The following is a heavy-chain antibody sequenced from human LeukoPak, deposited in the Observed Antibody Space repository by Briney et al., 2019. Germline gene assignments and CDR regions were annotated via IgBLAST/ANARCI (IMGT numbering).Heavy chain of an antibody. V-gene: IGHV4-34*01. CDR2: INHSGST. CDR3: AREGPMFDSGSYSKSLGY. CDR1: SESFSGYY. J-gene: IGHJ4*02. Sequence: SETLSLTCAVYSESFSGYYWSWIRQPPGKGLEWIGEINHSGSTNYNPSLESRVIISVDTSKNQFSLKLSSVTAADTAVYYCAREGPMFDSGSYSKSLGYWGQGILVTVSS. D-gene: IGHD3-10*01.